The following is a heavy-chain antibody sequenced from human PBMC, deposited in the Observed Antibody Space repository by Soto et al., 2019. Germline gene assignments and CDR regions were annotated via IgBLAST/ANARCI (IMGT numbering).Heavy chain of an antibody. CDR1: GGSISSGDYY. V-gene: IGHV4-30-4*01. CDR3: ARGSYYFDSSGYYHY. J-gene: IGHJ4*02. Sequence: QMQLQESGPGLVKPSQTLSLTCTVSGGSISSGDYYWSWIRQPPGKGLEWIGYIYYSGSTYYNPSLMSRVTISVDTSKNPFSLKLSSVTAADTVVYYCARGSYYFDSSGYYHYWGQGPLVTVSS. CDR2: IYYSGST. D-gene: IGHD3-22*01.